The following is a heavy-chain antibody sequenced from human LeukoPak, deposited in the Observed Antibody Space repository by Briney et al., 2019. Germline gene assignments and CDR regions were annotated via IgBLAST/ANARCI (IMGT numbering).Heavy chain of an antibody. Sequence: GGSLRLSCAASGFTFSDYYTSWIRQAPGKGLEWVSYISSSGSTIYYADSVKGRFTISRDNAKNSLYLQMNSLRAEDTAVYYCARDRLVTTGYHWFDPWGQGTLVTVSS. CDR1: GFTFSDYY. J-gene: IGHJ5*02. CDR2: ISSSGSTI. D-gene: IGHD4-23*01. CDR3: ARDRLVTTGYHWFDP. V-gene: IGHV3-11*01.